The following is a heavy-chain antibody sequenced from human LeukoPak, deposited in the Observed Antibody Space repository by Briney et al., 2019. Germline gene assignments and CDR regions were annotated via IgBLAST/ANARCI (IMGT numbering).Heavy chain of an antibody. J-gene: IGHJ6*03. CDR2: IYYTGNT. V-gene: IGHV4-31*03. Sequence: PSETLSLTCTVSGGSISSGDYYWSWIRQHPGKGLEWIGYIYYTGNTYYNPSLKSRLTISVDTSKNRFSLKLTSMTAADTAVYYCARPIAAAGKMAYMDVWGKGTTVTVSS. D-gene: IGHD6-13*01. CDR1: GGSISSGDYY. CDR3: ARPIAAAGKMAYMDV.